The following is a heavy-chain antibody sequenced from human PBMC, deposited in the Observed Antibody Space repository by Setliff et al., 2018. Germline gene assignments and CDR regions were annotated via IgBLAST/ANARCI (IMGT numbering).Heavy chain of an antibody. CDR2: IYTSGST. D-gene: IGHD6-19*01. CDR1: GGSISSGSYY. J-gene: IGHJ2*01. V-gene: IGHV4-61*02. CDR3: AREPIAVAGTRYFDL. Sequence: SETLSLTCTVSGGSISSGSYYWSWIRQPAGKGLEWIGRIYTSGSTNYNPSLKSRVAISVDTSKNQFSLKLSSVTAADTAVYYCAREPIAVAGTRYFDLWGRGTLVTVSS.